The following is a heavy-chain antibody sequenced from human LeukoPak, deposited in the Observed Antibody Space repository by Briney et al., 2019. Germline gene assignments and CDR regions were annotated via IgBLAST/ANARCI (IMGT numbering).Heavy chain of an antibody. J-gene: IGHJ3*02. CDR3: ARANCYDSSGYSRGAFDI. CDR1: GGSISSSNYY. D-gene: IGHD3-22*01. CDR2: IYYSGST. V-gene: IGHV4-39*07. Sequence: PSETLSLTCTVSGGSISSSNYYWGWIRQPPGKGLEWIGSIYYSGSTYYSPSLKSRVTISVDTSKNQFSLKLSSVTAADTAVYYCARANCYDSSGYSRGAFDIWGQGTMVSVSS.